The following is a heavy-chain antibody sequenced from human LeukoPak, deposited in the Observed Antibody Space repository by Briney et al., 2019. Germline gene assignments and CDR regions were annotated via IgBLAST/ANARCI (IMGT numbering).Heavy chain of an antibody. J-gene: IGHJ4*02. CDR3: ARTPVESPVVPAAMILYIFDY. V-gene: IGHV1-18*01. CDR2: ISAYIGNT. D-gene: IGHD2-2*01. Sequence: PGASVKVSCKASGYTFTSYGISWVRQAPGQGLEWMGWISAYIGNTNYAQKLQGRVTMTTDTSTSTAYMELRSLRSDDTAVYYCARTPVESPVVPAAMILYIFDYWGQGTLVTVSS. CDR1: GYTFTSYG.